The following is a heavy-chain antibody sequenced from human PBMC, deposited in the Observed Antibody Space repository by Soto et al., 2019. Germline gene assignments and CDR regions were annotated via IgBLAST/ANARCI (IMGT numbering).Heavy chain of an antibody. Sequence: SETLSLTCTVSGGSISSYYWSWIRQPPGKGLEWIGYIYYSGNTNYNPSLKSRVTISVDTSKNQFSLKLSSVTAADTAVYYCARARGVTSQAVYWFDPWGQGTLVTVSS. V-gene: IGHV4-59*01. CDR2: IYYSGNT. J-gene: IGHJ5*02. D-gene: IGHD2-15*01. CDR3: ARARGVTSQAVYWFDP. CDR1: GGSISSYY.